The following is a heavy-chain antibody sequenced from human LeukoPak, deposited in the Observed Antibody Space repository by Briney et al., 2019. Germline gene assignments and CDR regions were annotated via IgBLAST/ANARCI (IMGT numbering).Heavy chain of an antibody. V-gene: IGHV3-11*05. J-gene: IGHJ4*02. CDR1: GFSFSDYY. CDR3: ARASTGGFDY. D-gene: IGHD3-16*01. Sequence: PGGSLRLSCVASGFSFSDYYMSWIRQAPGKGLEGVSYISSSGSHTNYADSVTGRFTISRNNAKKSLHLQMNSLRAEDTAVYYCARASTGGFDYWGQGTLVTVSS. CDR2: ISSSGSHT.